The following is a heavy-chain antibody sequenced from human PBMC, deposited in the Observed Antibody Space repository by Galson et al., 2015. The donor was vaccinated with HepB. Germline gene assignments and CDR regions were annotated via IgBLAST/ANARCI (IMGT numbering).Heavy chain of an antibody. D-gene: IGHD3-22*01. CDR2: IYSGGST. CDR1: GFTVSSNY. Sequence: SLRLSCAASGFTVSSNYMSWVRQAPGKGLEWVSVIYSGGSTYYADSVKGRFTISRDNSKNTLYLQMNSLRAEDTAVYYCARGYYDSSGYSDAFDIWGQGTMVTVSS. CDR3: ARGYYDSSGYSDAFDI. J-gene: IGHJ3*02. V-gene: IGHV3-66*01.